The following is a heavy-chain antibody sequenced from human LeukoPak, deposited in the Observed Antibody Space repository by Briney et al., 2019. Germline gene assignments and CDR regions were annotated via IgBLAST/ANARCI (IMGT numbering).Heavy chain of an antibody. V-gene: IGHV3-7*01. Sequence: GGSLRLSCAASGFTFSSYWMSWVRQAPGKGLEWVANIKQDGSEKYYADSVKGRLTIPRDNAKNSLYLQMNSLRAEDTAVYYCARAQHGYSYGYDYWGQGTLVTVSS. CDR3: ARAQHGYSYGYDY. J-gene: IGHJ4*02. CDR1: GFTFSSYW. CDR2: IKQDGSEK. D-gene: IGHD5-18*01.